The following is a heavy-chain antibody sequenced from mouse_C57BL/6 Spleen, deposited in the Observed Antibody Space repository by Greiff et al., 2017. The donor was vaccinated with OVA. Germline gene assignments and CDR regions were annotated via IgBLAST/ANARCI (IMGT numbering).Heavy chain of an antibody. J-gene: IGHJ4*01. Sequence: VQLKESVAELVRPGASVKLSCTASGFNIKNTYMHWVKQRPEQGLEWIGRIDPANGNTKYAPKFQGKATITADTSSNTAYLQLSSLTSEDTAIYCCARSDNSGCYAMVYWGQGTSVTVSS. CDR1: GFNIKNTY. D-gene: IGHD3-2*02. CDR2: IDPANGNT. CDR3: ARSDNSGCYAMVY. V-gene: IGHV14-3*01.